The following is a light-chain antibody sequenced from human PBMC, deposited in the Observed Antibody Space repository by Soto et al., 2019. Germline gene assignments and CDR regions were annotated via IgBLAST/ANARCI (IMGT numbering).Light chain of an antibody. J-gene: IGKJ3*01. V-gene: IGKV3-20*01. CDR1: QTVTVNS. CDR2: AAS. CDR3: QQYGDSPFT. Sequence: EIVLTQSPGTLSLSPGEGATLSCRASQTVTVNSLAWYQQTPGQTPRLLIYAASTRATGIPDRFNGSGSGTDFVLTISRQEPEDFAMYYCQQYGDSPFTFGPGTKVDI.